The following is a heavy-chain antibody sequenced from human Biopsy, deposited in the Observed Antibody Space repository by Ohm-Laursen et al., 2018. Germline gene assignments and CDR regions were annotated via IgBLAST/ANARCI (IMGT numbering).Heavy chain of an antibody. D-gene: IGHD2-15*01. V-gene: IGHV3-74*01. CDR2: INRDESST. CDR1: GFTFSTYC. CDR3: ARGGAGGGDY. J-gene: IGHJ4*02. Sequence: LSLTCAASGFTFSTYCMHWVRQAPGKGLVWVSRINRDESSTSYADFVKGRFTISRDNVKNTLYLQMNSLRAEDTAVYYCARGGAGGGDYWGQGTLVTVSS.